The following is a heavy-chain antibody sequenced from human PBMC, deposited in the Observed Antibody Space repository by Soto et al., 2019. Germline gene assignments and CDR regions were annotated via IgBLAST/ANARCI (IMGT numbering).Heavy chain of an antibody. V-gene: IGHV3-15*01. J-gene: IGHJ4*02. CDR3: TTPTYIWGSYRVDY. Sequence: EVQLVESGGGLVKPGGSLRLSCAASGFTFSNAWMSWVRQAPGKGLEWVGRIKSKTDGGTTDYAAPVKGRFTISRDDSKNPLYLQMNSLKTEDTAVYYCTTPTYIWGSYRVDYWCQGTLVTVSS. CDR1: GFTFSNAW. CDR2: IKSKTDGGTT. D-gene: IGHD3-16*02.